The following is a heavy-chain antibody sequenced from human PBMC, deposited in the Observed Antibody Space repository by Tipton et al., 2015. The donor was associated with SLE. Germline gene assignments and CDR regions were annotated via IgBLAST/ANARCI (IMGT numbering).Heavy chain of an antibody. CDR2: IYYSGST. V-gene: IGHV4-59*01. CDR1: GGSISSYY. D-gene: IGHD3-16*01. Sequence: TLSLTCTVSGGSISSYYWSWIRQPPGKGLEWIGFIYYSGSTNYNPSLKSRVTISVDTSKNQFSLKLSSVTTADTAVHYCARDEEGAWNPWGQGTLVTVSS. CDR3: ARDEEGAWNP. J-gene: IGHJ5*02.